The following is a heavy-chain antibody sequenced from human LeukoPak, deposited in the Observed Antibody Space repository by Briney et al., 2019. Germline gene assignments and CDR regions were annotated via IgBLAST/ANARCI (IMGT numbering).Heavy chain of an antibody. J-gene: IGHJ4*02. CDR1: GGSISSGTYY. CDR3: ARAQWLIFDY. Sequence: SETLSLTCTISGGSISSGTYYWSWIRQPAGKGLEWIGSIYYSGSTYYNPSLKSRVTISVDTSKNQFSLKLSSVTAADTAVYYCARAQWLIFDYWGQGTLVTVSS. V-gene: IGHV4-39*07. D-gene: IGHD6-19*01. CDR2: IYYSGST.